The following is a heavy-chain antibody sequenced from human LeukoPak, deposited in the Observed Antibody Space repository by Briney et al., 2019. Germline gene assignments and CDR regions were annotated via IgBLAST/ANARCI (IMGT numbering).Heavy chain of an antibody. CDR3: ARGRYSDY. D-gene: IGHD1-1*01. V-gene: IGHV4-39*01. CDR2: IYYSGST. Sequence: SETLSLTRTVSRGSLSSSSYYWGWIRQPPGKGLEWIGSIYYSGSTYYNPSLKSRVTISVDTSKNQFSLKLSSVTAADTAVYYCARGRYSDYWGQGTLVTVSS. J-gene: IGHJ4*02. CDR1: RGSLSSSSYY.